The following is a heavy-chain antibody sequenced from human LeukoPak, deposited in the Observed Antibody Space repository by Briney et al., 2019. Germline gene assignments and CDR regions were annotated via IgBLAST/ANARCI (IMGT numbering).Heavy chain of an antibody. CDR3: ARLPYYDSSGYYSPFDY. Sequence: PSQTLSLTCTVSGGSISSGDYYWSWIRQPPGMGLEWIGYIYYSGSTYYNPSLKSRVTISVDTSKNQFSLKLSSVTAADTAVYYCARLPYYDSSGYYSPFDYWGQGTLVTVSS. CDR1: GGSISSGDYY. J-gene: IGHJ4*02. V-gene: IGHV4-30-4*01. D-gene: IGHD3-22*01. CDR2: IYYSGST.